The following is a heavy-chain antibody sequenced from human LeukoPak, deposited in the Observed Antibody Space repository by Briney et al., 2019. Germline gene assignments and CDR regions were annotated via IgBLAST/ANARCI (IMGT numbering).Heavy chain of an antibody. J-gene: IGHJ4*02. CDR1: GYTFTGYY. CDR2: INPNSGGT. V-gene: IGHV1-2*02. CDR3: ARDPAYYDILTGYYTSLYYFDY. D-gene: IGHD3-9*01. Sequence: GASVKVSCKASGYTFTGYYMHWVRQAPGQGLEWMGWINPNSGGTNYAQKLQGRVTMTTDTSTSTAYMELRSLRSDDTAVYYCARDPAYYDILTGYYTSLYYFDYWGQGTLVTVSS.